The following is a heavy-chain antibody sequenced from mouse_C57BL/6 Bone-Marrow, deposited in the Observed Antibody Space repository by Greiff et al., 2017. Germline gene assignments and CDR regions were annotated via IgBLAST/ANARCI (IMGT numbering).Heavy chain of an antibody. CDR3: AREEDDYDAYYYAMDY. D-gene: IGHD2-4*01. CDR2: INPSSGYT. V-gene: IGHV1-7*01. Sequence: QVQLQQSGAELAKPGASVKLSCKASGYTFTSYWMHLVKQRPGQGLEWIGYINPSSGYTKYNQKFKDKATLTADKSSSTAYMQLSSLTYEDSAVYYCAREEDDYDAYYYAMDYWGQGTSVTVSS. J-gene: IGHJ4*01. CDR1: GYTFTSYW.